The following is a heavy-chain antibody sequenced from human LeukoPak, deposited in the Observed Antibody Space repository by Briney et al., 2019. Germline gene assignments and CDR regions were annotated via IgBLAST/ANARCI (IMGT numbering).Heavy chain of an antibody. CDR2: IYYSGST. D-gene: IGHD6-13*01. Sequence: PSETLSLTCTVSGGSVSSGSYYWSWIRQPPGKGLEWIGYIYYSGSTNYNPPLKSRVTISVDTSKNQFSLKLSSVTAADTAVYYCARDTAVYSSSWYEYYGMDVWGQGTTVTVSS. V-gene: IGHV4-61*01. CDR1: GGSVSSGSYY. J-gene: IGHJ6*02. CDR3: ARDTAVYSSSWYEYYGMDV.